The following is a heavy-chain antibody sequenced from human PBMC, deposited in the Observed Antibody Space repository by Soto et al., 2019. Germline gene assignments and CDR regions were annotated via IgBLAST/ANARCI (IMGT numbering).Heavy chain of an antibody. CDR2: IKQDGSEK. V-gene: IGHV3-7*05. Sequence: GGSLRLSCAASGFTFSRNWMSWVRQAPGKGLEWVANIKQDGSEKYYVDSVKGRFTISRDNAKNSLFLQMNSLRAEDTAVYYCARDGIPTLPYYNYGMDVWGQGTTVTVSS. J-gene: IGHJ6*02. CDR1: GFTFSRNW. D-gene: IGHD1-1*01. CDR3: ARDGIPTLPYYNYGMDV.